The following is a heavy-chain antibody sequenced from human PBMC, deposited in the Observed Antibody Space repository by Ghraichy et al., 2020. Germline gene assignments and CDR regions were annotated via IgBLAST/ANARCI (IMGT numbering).Heavy chain of an antibody. V-gene: IGHV3-7*03. CDR3: ATAPGWEQLH. CDR1: GFTFSSFW. Sequence: ESLNISCAASGFTFSSFWMTWVRQAPGKGLEWVANIKQDGSAKFYVDSVRGRFTISRDNAKNSMYLQMNSLRAEDTAVYYCATAPGWEQLHWGQGTLVTVSS. CDR2: IKQDGSAK. J-gene: IGHJ4*02. D-gene: IGHD1-26*01.